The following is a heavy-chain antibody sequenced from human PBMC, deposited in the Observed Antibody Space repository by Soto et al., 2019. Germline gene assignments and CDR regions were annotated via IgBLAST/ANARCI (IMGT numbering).Heavy chain of an antibody. D-gene: IGHD3-10*01. Sequence: EVQLLESGGGLVQPGGSLRLSCVASGFTFSTYAMSWVRQAPGKGLEWVSIIGSSGGVTVYADSVKGRFTISRDNSKNTLYLQMTSLTAEDTAVYYCAKHFVNGEIDYWGQGTLVTVSS. V-gene: IGHV3-23*01. CDR1: GFTFSTYA. CDR3: AKHFVNGEIDY. CDR2: IGSSGGVT. J-gene: IGHJ4*02.